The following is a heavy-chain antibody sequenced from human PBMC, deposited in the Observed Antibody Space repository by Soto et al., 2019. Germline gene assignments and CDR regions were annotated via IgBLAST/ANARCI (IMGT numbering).Heavy chain of an antibody. CDR2: FSYSGTT. Sequence: PSQTLSLTCTVSGGSITSGDYYWSWIRQSPGKGLEWIGHFSYSGTTNYNPSLKSRVTIAVDTSKNQFSLKLSSVTAADTAVYYCARDTMYYDILTGYYSPYYGMDVCGQGTTVTVSS. CDR3: ARDTMYYDILTGYYSPYYGMDV. D-gene: IGHD3-9*01. V-gene: IGHV4-30-4*01. J-gene: IGHJ6*02. CDR1: GGSITSGDYY.